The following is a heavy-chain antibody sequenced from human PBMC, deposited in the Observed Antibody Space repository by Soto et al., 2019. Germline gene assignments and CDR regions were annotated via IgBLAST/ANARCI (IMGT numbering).Heavy chain of an antibody. CDR2: INHSGST. CDR3: ARRDYDYIWGSYREPTVAFDI. V-gene: IGHV4-34*01. D-gene: IGHD3-16*02. Sequence: PGKGLEWIGEINHSGSTNYNPSLKSRVNISVDTSKNQFSLKLSSVTAADTAVYYCARRDYDYIWGSYREPTVAFDIWGQGTMVTVSS. J-gene: IGHJ3*02.